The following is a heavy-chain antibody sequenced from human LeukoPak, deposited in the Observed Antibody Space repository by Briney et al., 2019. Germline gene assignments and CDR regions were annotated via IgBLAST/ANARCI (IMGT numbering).Heavy chain of an antibody. Sequence: SQTLSLTCAISGDSVSSNSAAWNWIRQSPSRGLEWLGRTYYRSKRYNDYAVSVKSRVTINPDTSKNQFSMQLNSVTPEDTAVYYCARALMTRVTTFVWDNWFDPWGQGTLVTVSS. CDR2: TYYRSKRYN. V-gene: IGHV6-1*01. J-gene: IGHJ5*02. CDR1: GDSVSSNSAA. CDR3: ARALMTRVTTFVWDNWFDP. D-gene: IGHD4-17*01.